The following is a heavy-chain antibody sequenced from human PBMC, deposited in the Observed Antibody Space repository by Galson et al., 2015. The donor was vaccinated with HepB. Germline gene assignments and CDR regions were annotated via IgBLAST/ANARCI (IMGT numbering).Heavy chain of an antibody. CDR3: ASRRRQQLVPDSFDY. J-gene: IGHJ4*02. V-gene: IGHV3-21*01. Sequence: SLRLSCAASGFTFSSYSMNWVRQAPGKGLEWVSSISSSSSYIYYADSVKGRFTISRDNAKNSLYLQMNSLRAEDTAVYYCASRRRQQLVPDSFDYWGQGTLVTVSS. CDR2: ISSSSSYI. CDR1: GFTFSSYS. D-gene: IGHD6-13*01.